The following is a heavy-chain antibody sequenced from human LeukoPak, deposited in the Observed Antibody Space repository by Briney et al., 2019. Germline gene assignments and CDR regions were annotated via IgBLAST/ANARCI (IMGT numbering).Heavy chain of an antibody. CDR1: GYTFTAYY. D-gene: IGHD6-6*01. V-gene: IGHV1-69*04. CDR2: IIPILGIA. J-gene: IGHJ5*02. Sequence: SVKVSCKASGYTFTAYYLHWVRQAPGQGLEWMGRIIPILGIANYAQKFQGRVTITADKSTSTAYMELSSLRSEDTAVYYCARDVAEYSSSSYWFDPWGQGTLVTVSS. CDR3: ARDVAEYSSSSYWFDP.